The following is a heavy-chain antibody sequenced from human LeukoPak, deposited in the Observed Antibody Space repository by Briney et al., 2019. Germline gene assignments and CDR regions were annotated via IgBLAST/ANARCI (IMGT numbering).Heavy chain of an antibody. CDR2: ISYDGSNK. Sequence: GRSLRLSCAASGFTFSSYGMHWVRQAPGKGLEWVAVISYDGSNKYYADSVKGRFTISRDNSKNTLYLQMNSLRAEDTAVYYYAKSIQRDTATVTDAFDIWGQGTMVTVSS. CDR3: AKSIQRDTATVTDAFDI. CDR1: GFTFSSYG. D-gene: IGHD5-18*01. V-gene: IGHV3-30*18. J-gene: IGHJ3*02.